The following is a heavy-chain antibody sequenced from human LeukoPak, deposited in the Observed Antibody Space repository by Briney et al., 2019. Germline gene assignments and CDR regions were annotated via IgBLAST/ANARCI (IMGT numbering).Heavy chain of an antibody. CDR2: INHSGST. V-gene: IGHV4-34*01. J-gene: IGHJ6*03. CDR3: ASLRRFLEWVSNTPNYYYYMDV. D-gene: IGHD3-3*01. CDR1: GGSFSGYY. Sequence: PSETLSLTCAVYGGSFSGYYWSWIRQPPGKGLEWIGEINHSGSTNYNPSLKSRVTISVDTSKNQFSLKLSSVTAAATAVYYCASLRRFLEWVSNTPNYYYYMDVWGKGTTVTVSS.